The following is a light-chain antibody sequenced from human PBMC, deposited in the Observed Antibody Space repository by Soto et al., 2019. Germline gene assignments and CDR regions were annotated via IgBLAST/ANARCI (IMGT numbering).Light chain of an antibody. V-gene: IGKV3D-15*01. Sequence: ETLMTQCPANLSLSPVETATLTCGARQSISTNFAWYQQKLGQAPRLLIYGASTRATGIPARFSGSGSGTEFTLTISSLQSEDFAVYYCQQYHNWPPITFGQGTRLENK. J-gene: IGKJ5*01. CDR2: GAS. CDR1: QSISTN. CDR3: QQYHNWPPIT.